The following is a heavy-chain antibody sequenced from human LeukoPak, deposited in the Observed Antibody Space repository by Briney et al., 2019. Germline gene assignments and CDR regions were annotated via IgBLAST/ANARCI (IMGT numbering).Heavy chain of an antibody. CDR1: GFTFSDYW. J-gene: IGHJ3*01. CDR2: IKEDGTET. CDR3: ARDKLKGATTGTSFHF. V-gene: IGHV3-7*01. D-gene: IGHD1-26*01. Sequence: GGSLTLSCAASGFTFSDYWMRWVRLAPGKGLEWVATIKEDGTETYSVDSVQGRFTISRDNAKNSLYLQMHSLRHEDTAVYYCARDKLKGATTGTSFHFWGQGTMVTVSS.